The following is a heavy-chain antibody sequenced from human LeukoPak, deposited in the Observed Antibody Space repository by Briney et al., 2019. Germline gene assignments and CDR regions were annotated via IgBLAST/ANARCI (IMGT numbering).Heavy chain of an antibody. D-gene: IGHD6-19*01. CDR1: GFTFSDYY. V-gene: IGHV3-11*04. CDR2: ISSSGSTI. J-gene: IGHJ3*02. Sequence: GGSLRLSCAASGFTFSDYYMSWIRQAPGKGLEWVSYISSSGSTIYYADSVKGRFTISRDNAKNSLYLQMNSLRAEDTAVYYCASLYSSGWGDAFDIWGQGTMVTVSS. CDR3: ASLYSSGWGDAFDI.